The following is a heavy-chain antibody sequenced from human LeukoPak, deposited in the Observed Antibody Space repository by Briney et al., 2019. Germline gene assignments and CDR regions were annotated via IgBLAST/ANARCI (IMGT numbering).Heavy chain of an antibody. CDR2: IYPGDSDT. CDR1: GYSFTNYW. J-gene: IGHJ4*02. Sequence: GESLQISCKGSGYSFTNYWIGWVHQMPGKGLEWMGIIYPGDSDTRYSPSFQGQVTISADKSISTAYLQWSSLKASDTAMYYCARRYSDYEYFESWGQGTLVTVSS. CDR3: ARRYSDYEYFES. V-gene: IGHV5-51*07. D-gene: IGHD5-12*01.